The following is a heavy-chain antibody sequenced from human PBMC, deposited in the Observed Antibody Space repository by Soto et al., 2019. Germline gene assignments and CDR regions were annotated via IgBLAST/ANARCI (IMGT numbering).Heavy chain of an antibody. D-gene: IGHD3-10*01. J-gene: IGHJ4*02. Sequence: GGSMRLSCSACGLTFSSYAMSWARQAPGKGLEWVSAISGCGGSTYYADSVKGRFTISRDNSKKTLYLQMNSLRAEDTSVYDGGKGWGSGPYDNWRQGTLVTVYS. CDR2: ISGCGGST. CDR1: GLTFSSYA. CDR3: GKGWGSGPYDN. V-gene: IGHV3-23*01.